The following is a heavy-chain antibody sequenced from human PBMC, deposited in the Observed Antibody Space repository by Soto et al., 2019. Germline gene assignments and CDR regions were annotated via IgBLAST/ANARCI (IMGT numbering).Heavy chain of an antibody. D-gene: IGHD6-19*01. CDR1: GGSISNYY. J-gene: IGHJ4*02. CDR2: IYSSGST. Sequence: SETLSLTGTVSGGSISNYYWSWIRQPPGKRLEWICNIYSSGSTNYKPSLKSRVTISIDAPKNQFSLNLRSVTAADTAVYYRARSLQVAGTFDYWGQGTLVTISS. CDR3: ARSLQVAGTFDY. V-gene: IGHV4-59*01.